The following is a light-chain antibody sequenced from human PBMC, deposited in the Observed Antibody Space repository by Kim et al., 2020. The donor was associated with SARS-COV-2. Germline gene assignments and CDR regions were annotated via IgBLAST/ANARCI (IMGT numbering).Light chain of an antibody. CDR1: QSVGIS. CDR2: AAS. Sequence: PGERAILSCKATQSVGISLAWYQQKPGRAPRLLIYAASTRATGIPARFSGSGSGTEFTLTISSLLSEDYAVHYCQQYNNWPLLLTFGGGTKVDIK. CDR3: QQYNNWPLLLT. J-gene: IGKJ4*01. V-gene: IGKV3-15*01.